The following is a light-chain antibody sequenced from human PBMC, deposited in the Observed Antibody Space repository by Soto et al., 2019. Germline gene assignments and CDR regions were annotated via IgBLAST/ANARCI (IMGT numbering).Light chain of an antibody. CDR1: SSDVGAYNY. Sequence: QASLTQPASVSGSPGQSITMSCTGTSSDVGAYNYVCWYKQHPGKAPQLMIYEVTDRPSGVSDRFSGSKYGNTASLTISGLQAEDEADYYCSSYTRSSTLYVFGTGTKVTVL. CDR2: EVT. CDR3: SSYTRSSTLYV. J-gene: IGLJ1*01. V-gene: IGLV2-14*01.